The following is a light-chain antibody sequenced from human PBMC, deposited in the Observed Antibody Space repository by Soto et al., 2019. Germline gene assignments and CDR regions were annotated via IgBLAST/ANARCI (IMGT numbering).Light chain of an antibody. CDR3: HQYDSWT. V-gene: IGKV3D-15*01. J-gene: IGKJ1*01. CDR1: QSVSSN. CDR2: GAS. Sequence: EMVMTQSPATLSVSPGERATLSCRASQSVSSNLAWYQQKPGQAPRVLIYGASKRATGIPDRFSGSGSGTDFTLTISRLEPEDFAVYYCHQYDSWTFGQGTKVDIK.